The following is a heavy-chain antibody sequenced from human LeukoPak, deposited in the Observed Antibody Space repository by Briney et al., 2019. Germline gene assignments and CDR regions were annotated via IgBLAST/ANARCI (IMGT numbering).Heavy chain of an antibody. CDR2: VYMNGHS. D-gene: IGHD2-21*01. CDR1: GGSITSGSYY. J-gene: IGHJ5*02. V-gene: IGHV4-61*02. CDR3: ARGSCGVNCPKFNWLDT. Sequence: SETLSLTCTVSGGSITSGSYYWTWIRQSAGGGLEWIGRVYMNGHSNSNPSLESRVTISVDTSNNQFSLNLASVTAADTARYFCARGSCGVNCPKFNWLDTWGQGILVTVSS.